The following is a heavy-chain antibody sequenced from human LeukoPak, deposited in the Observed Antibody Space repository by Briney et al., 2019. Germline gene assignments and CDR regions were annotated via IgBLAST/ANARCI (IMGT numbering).Heavy chain of an antibody. J-gene: IGHJ2*01. CDR1: GFTFSSYG. V-gene: IGHV3-33*01. Sequence: GGSLRLSCAASGFTFSSYGMHWVRQAPGKGLEWVAVIWYDGSNKYYADSVKGQFTISRDNSKNTLYLQMNSLRAEDTAVYYCARVKTHGGNSRVRYFDLWGRGTLVRVPS. CDR2: IWYDGSNK. CDR3: ARVKTHGGNSRVRYFDL. D-gene: IGHD4-23*01.